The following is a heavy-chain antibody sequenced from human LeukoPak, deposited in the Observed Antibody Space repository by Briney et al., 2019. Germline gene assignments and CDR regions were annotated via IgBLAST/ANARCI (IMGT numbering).Heavy chain of an antibody. D-gene: IGHD5-12*01. J-gene: IGHJ5*02. CDR1: GYTFTGYY. Sequence: ASVKVSCKASGYTFTGYYMHWVRQAPGQGLEWMGWINPNSGGTNYAQKFQGRVTMTRDTSISTAYMELSRLRSDDTAVYYCARDLVHSGYERVYNWFDPWGQRTQVTVSS. CDR3: ARDLVHSGYERVYNWFDP. CDR2: INPNSGGT. V-gene: IGHV1-2*02.